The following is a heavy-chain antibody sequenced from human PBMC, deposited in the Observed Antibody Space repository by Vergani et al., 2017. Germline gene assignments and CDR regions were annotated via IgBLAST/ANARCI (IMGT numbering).Heavy chain of an antibody. CDR3: ARGWWELLSDY. CDR2: ISSSGSTI. Sequence: EVQLLESGGSLKQPGGSVRLSCAASGFTFSTYAMHWVRQAPGKGLEWVSYISSSGSTIYYADSVKGRFTISRDNAKNSLYLQMNSLRAEDTAVYYCARGWWELLSDYWGQGTLVTVSS. CDR1: GFTFSTYA. D-gene: IGHD1-26*01. V-gene: IGHV3-48*04. J-gene: IGHJ4*02.